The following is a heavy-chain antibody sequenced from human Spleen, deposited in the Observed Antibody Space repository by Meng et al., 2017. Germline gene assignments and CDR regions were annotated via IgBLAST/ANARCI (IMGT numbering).Heavy chain of an antibody. Sequence: QPQLQESGPGLVKPSEALSLTCRFSGGSISSSGYYWGWFHQPQGKGLEWIGSIGHSGITYYTPSLKSRVTVSIDTSKSQFSLKLTSVTAADTAVYYCVRSSGWVRTGFDPWGQGTLVTVSS. CDR1: GGSISSSGYY. CDR3: VRSSGWVRTGFDP. CDR2: IGHSGIT. J-gene: IGHJ5*02. D-gene: IGHD6-19*01. V-gene: IGHV4-39*01.